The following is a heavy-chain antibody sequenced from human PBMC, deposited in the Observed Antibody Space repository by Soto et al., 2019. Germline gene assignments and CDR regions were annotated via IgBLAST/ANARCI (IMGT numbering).Heavy chain of an antibody. V-gene: IGHV4-59*01. CDR2: IYYSGIT. CDR3: ARYKSNYYYGMDV. CDR1: GGSISSYY. D-gene: IGHD1-20*01. J-gene: IGHJ6*02. Sequence: QVQLQESGPGLVKPSETLSLTCTVSGGSISSYYWSWIRQPPGKGLEWIGYIYYSGITNYSPSLKSRVTISVDTSKNQFSLKLSSVTAADAAVYYCARYKSNYYYGMDVWGQGTTVTVSS.